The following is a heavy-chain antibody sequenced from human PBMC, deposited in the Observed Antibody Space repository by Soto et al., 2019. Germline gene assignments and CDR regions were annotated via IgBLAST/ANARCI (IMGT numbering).Heavy chain of an antibody. CDR1: GYAFTNYY. CDR3: ARDKWHSYGKRSTMVRGVEAFYGMDV. Sequence: QVQLAQSGAEVKKPGASVKVSCKASGYAFTNYYIHWVRQAPGQGLEWMGIINPSTVFTTYAQGFQGRVTMTSDTSTSTVFMELSSLRSEDTALYYCARDKWHSYGKRSTMVRGVEAFYGMDVWGQGTTVTVSS. D-gene: IGHD3-10*01. J-gene: IGHJ6*02. V-gene: IGHV1-46*01. CDR2: INPSTVFT.